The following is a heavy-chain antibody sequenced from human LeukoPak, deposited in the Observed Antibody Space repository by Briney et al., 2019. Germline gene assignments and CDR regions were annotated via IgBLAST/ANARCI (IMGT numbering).Heavy chain of an antibody. CDR2: ISSSGSTI. Sequence: PGGSLRLSCAASGFTFSSYEMNWVRQAPGKGLEWVSYISSSGSTIYYADSVKGRFTISRDNAKNSLYLQMNSLRAEDTAAYYCARGRYYYDSSGYYAAYFDCWGQGTLVTVSS. CDR3: ARGRYYYDSSGYYAAYFDC. V-gene: IGHV3-48*03. D-gene: IGHD3-22*01. CDR1: GFTFSSYE. J-gene: IGHJ4*02.